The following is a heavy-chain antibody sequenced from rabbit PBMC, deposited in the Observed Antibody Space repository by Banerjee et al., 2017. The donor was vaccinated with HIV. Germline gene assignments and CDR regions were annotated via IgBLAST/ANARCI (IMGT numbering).Heavy chain of an antibody. CDR3: ARGGNTAGDGAAL. J-gene: IGHJ4*01. Sequence: QSLEESGGDLVKPGASLTLTCTASGFSFSSSYWICWVRQAPGKGSEWIACIYVGSSGNTYYASWAKGRFTISKTSSTTVTLQMTSLTATDTATYFCARGGNTAGDGAALWGPGTLVTVS. D-gene: IGHD2-1*01. CDR1: GFSFSSSYW. V-gene: IGHV1S40*01. CDR2: IYVGSSGNT.